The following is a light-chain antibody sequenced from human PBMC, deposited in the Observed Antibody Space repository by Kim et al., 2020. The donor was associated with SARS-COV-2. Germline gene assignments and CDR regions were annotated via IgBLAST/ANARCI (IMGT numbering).Light chain of an antibody. CDR1: YIGSKS. CDR2: FDS. J-gene: IGLJ2*01. V-gene: IGLV3-21*04. Sequence: GVTASITCGGDYIGSKSVLWYQQKPGQAPVLVISFDSDRPSGIPERFSGSNSGNTATLTITRVEAGDEADYYCQVWDSNSDDAGVEFGGGTQLTVL. CDR3: QVWDSNSDDAGVE.